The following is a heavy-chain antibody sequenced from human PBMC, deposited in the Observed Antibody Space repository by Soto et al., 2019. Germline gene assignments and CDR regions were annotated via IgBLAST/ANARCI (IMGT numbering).Heavy chain of an antibody. CDR1: GFTFSAYS. CDR3: AKSYGNTWEQYCFDY. V-gene: IGHV3-23*01. J-gene: IGHJ4*02. Sequence: VHLLESGGGLVQPGGSLRLSCAASGFTFSAYSLSWVRQAPGKGLQWVSGISGLGGSRYYADSVKGRFTISRDNSKNSLYLQMDRLSVEDTAVYYCAKSYGNTWEQYCFDYWGQGTLLTVSS. D-gene: IGHD1-26*01. CDR2: ISGLGGSR.